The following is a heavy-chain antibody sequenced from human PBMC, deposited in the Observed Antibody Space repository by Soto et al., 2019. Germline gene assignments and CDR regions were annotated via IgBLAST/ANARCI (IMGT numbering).Heavy chain of an antibody. V-gene: IGHV4-39*01. CDR3: VSQRTTVPTQAYFDY. CDR1: GGSVTNSSYY. D-gene: IGHD4-17*01. CDR2: VYYRGRS. J-gene: IGHJ4*02. Sequence: PSETLSLTCTVSGGSVTNSSYYWGWIRQSPGKGLEWIGSVYYRGRSYSKSPVKSRVTISVDTSKNRFSLSLNSVTASDTAVYFCVSQRTTVPTQAYFDYWGPGALVTVS.